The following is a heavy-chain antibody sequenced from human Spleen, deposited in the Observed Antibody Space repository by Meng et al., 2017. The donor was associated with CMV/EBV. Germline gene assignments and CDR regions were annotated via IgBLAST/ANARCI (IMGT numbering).Heavy chain of an antibody. V-gene: IGHV3-74*01. CDR3: AKDRRITMIVVVKPHYFDY. Sequence: GGSLRLSCAASGFTFSSNWMHWVRQAPGKGLVWVSRINSDGSSTSYADSVKGRFTISRDNAKNTLYLQMNSLRAEDTAVYYCAKDRRITMIVVVKPHYFDYWGQGTLVTVSS. D-gene: IGHD3-22*01. CDR1: GFTFSSNW. CDR2: INSDGSST. J-gene: IGHJ4*02.